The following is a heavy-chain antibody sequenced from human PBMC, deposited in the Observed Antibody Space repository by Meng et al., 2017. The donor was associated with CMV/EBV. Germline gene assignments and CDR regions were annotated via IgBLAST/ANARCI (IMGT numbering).Heavy chain of an antibody. Sequence: DGSGMSGGRHDQGKGRAGVSSVNRNCDSTGHADSVKGRFTVSRDNDKNTLYLEMNSLADEDTALYYCATGGPFNCKSDIYRNTFDFWGQGTLVTVSS. J-gene: IGHJ4*02. CDR2: VNRNCDST. D-gene: IGHD2/OR15-2a*01. CDR3: ATGGPFNCKSDIYRNTFDF. V-gene: IGHV3-20*03. CDR1: DGSG.